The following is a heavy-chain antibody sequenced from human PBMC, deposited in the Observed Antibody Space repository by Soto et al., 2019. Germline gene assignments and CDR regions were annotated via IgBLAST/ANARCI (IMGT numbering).Heavy chain of an antibody. CDR1: GGSFSGYY. Sequence: SETLSLTCAVYGGSFSGYYWSWIRQPPGKGLEWIGEINHSGSTNYNPSLKSRVTISVDTSKNQFSLKLSSVTAADTAVYYCARGSQLGTYPSIDYWDQATLVTVSS. J-gene: IGHJ4*02. CDR2: INHSGST. V-gene: IGHV4-34*01. D-gene: IGHD6-13*01. CDR3: ARGSQLGTYPSIDY.